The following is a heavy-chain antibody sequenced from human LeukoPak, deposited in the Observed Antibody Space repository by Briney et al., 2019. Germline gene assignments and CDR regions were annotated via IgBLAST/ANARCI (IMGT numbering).Heavy chain of an antibody. J-gene: IGHJ4*02. Sequence: PSETLSLTCTVSGGSISSYYWSWIRQPAGKGLEWIGRIYTSGSTNYNPSLKSRVTMSVDTSKNQFSLTLSSVTAADTAVYYCARGRRGGGVPEAYFDYRGQGTLVTVSS. D-gene: IGHD2-15*01. CDR1: GGSISSYY. V-gene: IGHV4-4*07. CDR2: IYTSGST. CDR3: ARGRRGGGVPEAYFDY.